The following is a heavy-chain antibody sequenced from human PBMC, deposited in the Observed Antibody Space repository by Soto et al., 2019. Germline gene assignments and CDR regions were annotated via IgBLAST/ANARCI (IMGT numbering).Heavy chain of an antibody. CDR1: GGTFSSYA. Sequence: GASVKVSCKASGGTFSSYAISWVRQAPGQGLEWMGGIIPIFGTANYAQKFQGRVTITADESTSTAYMELSSLRSEDTAVYYCARDRGITMVRGVIGDYYYGMDVWGQGTTVTVSS. V-gene: IGHV1-69*13. CDR2: IIPIFGTA. D-gene: IGHD3-10*01. J-gene: IGHJ6*02. CDR3: ARDRGITMVRGVIGDYYYGMDV.